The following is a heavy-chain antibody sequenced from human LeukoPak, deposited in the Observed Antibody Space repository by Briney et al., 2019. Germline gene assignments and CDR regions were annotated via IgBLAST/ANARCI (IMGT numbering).Heavy chain of an antibody. J-gene: IGHJ4*02. CDR3: ARDALAGEFDY. D-gene: IGHD6-19*01. V-gene: IGHV1-69*13. CDR1: GGTFKNYA. CDR2: IIPIFGTT. Sequence: SVKVSCKASGGTFKNYAVSWVRQAPGQGLEWVGGIIPIFGTTNYTQQFQGRVTITAEESTSTVYLELSSLRSDDTAVYYCARDALAGEFDYWGQGTLVTVSS.